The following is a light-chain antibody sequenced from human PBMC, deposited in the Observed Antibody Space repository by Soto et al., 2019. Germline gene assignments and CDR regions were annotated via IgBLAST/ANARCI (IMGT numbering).Light chain of an antibody. J-gene: IGKJ4*01. V-gene: IGKV3-11*01. CDR1: QSVGNN. CDR2: EAS. CDR3: QQHAHWPLT. Sequence: EIVLTQSPATLSLSPGERATLSCRASQSVGNNLAWYQQKPGQAPGLLIYEASTRATCIPARFSGSGSGTDFTLTIGSLEPEDFAVYYCQQHAHWPLTFGGGTKVEIK.